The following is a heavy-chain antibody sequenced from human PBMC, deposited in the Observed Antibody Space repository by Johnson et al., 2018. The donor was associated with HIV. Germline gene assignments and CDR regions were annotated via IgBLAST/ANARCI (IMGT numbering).Heavy chain of an antibody. CDR2: MWYDGSNR. Sequence: QVQLVESGGGVVQPGRSLRLSCAASGFTFSTYGMHWVRQAPGKGLEWVAVMWYDGSNRYYADSVKGRFTISRDNSKNTLYLQMNTLRAEDTAVYYCVKVQDEWFRALGAFDIWGQGTMVTVSS. D-gene: IGHD3-10*01. J-gene: IGHJ3*02. V-gene: IGHV3-33*06. CDR3: VKVQDEWFRALGAFDI. CDR1: GFTFSTYG.